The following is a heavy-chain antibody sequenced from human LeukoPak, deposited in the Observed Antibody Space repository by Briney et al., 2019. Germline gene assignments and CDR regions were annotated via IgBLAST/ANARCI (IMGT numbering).Heavy chain of an antibody. V-gene: IGHV4-61*08. CDR2: IYYSGST. CDR3: ARVQRGGMRGYPNWFDP. Sequence: DPSQTLSLTCAVSGGSISSGGYSWSWIRQPPGKGLEWIGYIYYSGSTNYNPSLKSRVTISVDTSKNQFSLKLSSVTAADTAVYYCARVQRGGMRGYPNWFDPWGQGTLVTVSS. J-gene: IGHJ5*02. D-gene: IGHD3-10*01. CDR1: GGSISSGGYS.